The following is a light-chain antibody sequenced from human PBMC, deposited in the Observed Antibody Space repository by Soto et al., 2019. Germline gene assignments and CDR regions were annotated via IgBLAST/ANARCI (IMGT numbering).Light chain of an antibody. CDR3: CSYAGSYTFYV. CDR1: SSDVGGYNY. Sequence: QSALTQPRSVSGSPGQSVTISCTGTSSDVGGYNYVSWYQQQPGKAPKLIIYDVSKRPSGVPDRFSGSKSGNTASLTISGLQAEDEADYYCCSYAGSYTFYVFGTGTKVTVL. J-gene: IGLJ1*01. V-gene: IGLV2-11*01. CDR2: DVS.